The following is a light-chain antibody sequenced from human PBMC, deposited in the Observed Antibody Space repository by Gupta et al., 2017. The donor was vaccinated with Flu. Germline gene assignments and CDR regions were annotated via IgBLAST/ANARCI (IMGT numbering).Light chain of an antibody. Sequence: GERVTLSCRTSESISSSHLAWFHQKSGQAPRLLIYEASYRASGIPDRFSGSGSGRDFTLTVTRLEPEDCGVYFCQLYGTSLTFAVGTRVAIK. CDR1: ESISSSH. V-gene: IGKV3D-20*02. J-gene: IGKJ4*01. CDR3: QLYGTSLT. CDR2: EAS.